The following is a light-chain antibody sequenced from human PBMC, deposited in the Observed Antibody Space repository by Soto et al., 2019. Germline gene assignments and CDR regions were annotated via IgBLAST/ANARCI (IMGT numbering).Light chain of an antibody. CDR3: CSYAGTYTYV. Sequence: QSALTQPRSVSGSPGQSVTISCTGTSSDVGAYNYVSWYQQHPGKAPELMIYDVSKRPSGVPDRFSGSKSGNTASLTISGLQAEDEADYYCCSYAGTYTYVFGTGTKLTVL. V-gene: IGLV2-11*01. CDR1: SSDVGAYNY. CDR2: DVS. J-gene: IGLJ1*01.